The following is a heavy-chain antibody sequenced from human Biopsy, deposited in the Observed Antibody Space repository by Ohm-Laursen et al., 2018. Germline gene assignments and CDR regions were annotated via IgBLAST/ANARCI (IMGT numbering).Heavy chain of an antibody. D-gene: IGHD4-23*01. CDR3: ARDTRWGPYSMDV. CDR1: GFSFSDYH. J-gene: IGHJ6*02. Sequence: SLRLSCAASGFSFSDYHMRWIRQAPGRGLEWVSYISGGGTIYYGDSMEGRVTISRDNAKNSLYLQMHSLRAEDSAVYYCARDTRWGPYSMDVWGQGTTVTVSS. CDR2: ISGGGTI. V-gene: IGHV3-11*01.